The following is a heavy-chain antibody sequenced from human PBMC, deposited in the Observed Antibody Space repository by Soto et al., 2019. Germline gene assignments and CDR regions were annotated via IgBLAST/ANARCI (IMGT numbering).Heavy chain of an antibody. V-gene: IGHV1-46*01. D-gene: IGHD6-19*01. CDR2: INPSGGST. J-gene: IGHJ4*02. Sequence: QVQLVQSGAEVKKPGASVKVSCKASGYTFTSYYMHWVRQAPGQGLEWMGIINPSGGSTSYAQKFQGRVTRTRDTSTSTGYMELSSLRSEDTAVYYCARSHSSGWSDYWGQGTLVTVSS. CDR3: ARSHSSGWSDY. CDR1: GYTFTSYY.